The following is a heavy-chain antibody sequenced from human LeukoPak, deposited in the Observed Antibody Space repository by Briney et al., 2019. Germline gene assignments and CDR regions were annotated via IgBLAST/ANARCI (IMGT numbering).Heavy chain of an antibody. D-gene: IGHD3-10*01. Sequence: ASVKVSCKASGYTFTSYYMHWVRQAPGQGLEWMGIINPSGGSTSYAQKFQGRVTMTRDTSTSTVYMELSSLRSEDTAVYYCASLAPSYYYGSGSYYEAYYYGMDVWGQGTTVTVSS. CDR3: ASLAPSYYYGSGSYYEAYYYGMDV. J-gene: IGHJ6*02. CDR2: INPSGGST. V-gene: IGHV1-46*01. CDR1: GYTFTSYY.